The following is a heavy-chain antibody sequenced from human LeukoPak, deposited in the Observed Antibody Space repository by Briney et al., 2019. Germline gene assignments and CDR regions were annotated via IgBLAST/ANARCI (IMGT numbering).Heavy chain of an antibody. Sequence: ASVTVSCKASGYMFTTYYMHWVRQAPGQGLEWMGIINPSDGSTSYAQKFQGRVIVTRDTSTSTVYMDLSSLRSEDTAVYFCARDWGYSSTWYYFDYWGQGTLVTVSS. J-gene: IGHJ4*02. CDR1: GYMFTTYY. CDR2: INPSDGST. V-gene: IGHV1-46*01. D-gene: IGHD2-2*01. CDR3: ARDWGYSSTWYYFDY.